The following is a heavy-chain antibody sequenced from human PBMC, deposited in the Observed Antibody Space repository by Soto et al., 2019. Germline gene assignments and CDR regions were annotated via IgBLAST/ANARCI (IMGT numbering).Heavy chain of an antibody. CDR1: GYSFTSYW. Sequence: GQSLKVSCKGSGYSFTSYWIGWVRQMPGKGLEWMGIIYPGDSDTRYSPSFQGQVTISADKSISPAYLQWSSLKASDTAMYYCARRGSGSYYGMDVWGQGTTVTVSS. D-gene: IGHD6-25*01. V-gene: IGHV5-51*01. CDR3: ARRGSGSYYGMDV. CDR2: IYPGDSDT. J-gene: IGHJ6*02.